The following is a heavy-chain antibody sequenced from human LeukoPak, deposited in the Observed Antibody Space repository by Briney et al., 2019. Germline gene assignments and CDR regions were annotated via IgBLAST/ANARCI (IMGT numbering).Heavy chain of an antibody. Sequence: PGGSLRLSCAASGFTVSNNYMSWVRQAPGKGLEWVSLIYGGSNTYYADSVKGRFTISRDNSKNMLYLQMNSLKAEDTAVYYCARGVVGVEPLDYWGQGTLVTVSS. CDR2: IYGGSNT. CDR1: GFTVSNNY. J-gene: IGHJ4*02. CDR3: ARGVVGVEPLDY. V-gene: IGHV3-53*01. D-gene: IGHD1-26*01.